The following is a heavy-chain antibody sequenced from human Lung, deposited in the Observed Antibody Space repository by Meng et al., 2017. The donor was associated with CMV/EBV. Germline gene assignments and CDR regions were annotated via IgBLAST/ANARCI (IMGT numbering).Heavy chain of an antibody. CDR1: RDSLSNYA. V-gene: IGHV1-69*05. CDR3: ARGPWQPEAFDV. D-gene: IGHD1-14*01. CDR2: IIPSLRTP. Sequence: SXXVSXXASRDSLSNYAINWVRQAPGQGLEWMGGIIPSLRTPHYAQKFQGRVAITTDETTTTAYMELSSLRSDDTAVYYCARGPWQPEAFDVWGQGTMVTVSS. J-gene: IGHJ3*01.